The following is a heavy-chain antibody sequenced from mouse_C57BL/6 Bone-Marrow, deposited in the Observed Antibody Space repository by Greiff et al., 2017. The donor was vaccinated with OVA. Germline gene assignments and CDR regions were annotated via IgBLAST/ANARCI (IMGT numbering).Heavy chain of an antibody. J-gene: IGHJ3*01. CDR1: GFTFSSYA. CDR3: ARVGGYYWFAY. D-gene: IGHD2-3*01. CDR2: ISDGGSYT. Sequence: EVKVIESGGGLVKPGGSLKLSCAASGFTFSSYAMSWVRQTPEKRLEWVATISDGGSYTYYPDNVKGRFTISRYNAKNNLYLQMSHLKSEDTAMYYCARVGGYYWFAYWGQGTLVTVSA. V-gene: IGHV5-4*03.